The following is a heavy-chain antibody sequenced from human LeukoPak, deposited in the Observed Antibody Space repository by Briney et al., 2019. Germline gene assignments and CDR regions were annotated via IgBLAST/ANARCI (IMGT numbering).Heavy chain of an antibody. D-gene: IGHD6-13*01. CDR1: GYTFTGYY. Sequence: GASVKVSCKASGYTFTGYYMHWVRQAPGQGLEWMGWINPNSGGTNYAQKFQGRVTMTRDTSISTAYMELSRLRSDDTAVCYCARAPSSSWYYFDYWGQGTLVTVSS. V-gene: IGHV1-2*02. J-gene: IGHJ4*02. CDR3: ARAPSSSWYYFDY. CDR2: INPNSGGT.